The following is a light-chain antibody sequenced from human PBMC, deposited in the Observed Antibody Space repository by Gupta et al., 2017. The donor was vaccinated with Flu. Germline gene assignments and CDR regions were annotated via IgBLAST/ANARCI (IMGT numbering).Light chain of an antibody. V-gene: IGKV3-20*01. CDR2: GAS. Sequence: EIVLTQSPGPLSLSPGERATLSCRATQSVRSSYIAWYQQKPGQAPKLLFYGASNRATAVPDRFSGSGSGTDFTLTISRLEPEDIAVYYCQQYGSSRFAFGPGTKVDI. CDR1: QSVRSSY. J-gene: IGKJ3*01. CDR3: QQYGSSRFA.